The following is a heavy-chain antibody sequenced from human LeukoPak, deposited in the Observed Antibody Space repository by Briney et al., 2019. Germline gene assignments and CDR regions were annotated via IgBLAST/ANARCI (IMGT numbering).Heavy chain of an antibody. D-gene: IGHD3-16*01. Sequence: SETLSLTCTVSGGSISSYYWSWIRQPPGKGLEWIGYIYYSGSTNYNPSLKSRVTISVDTSKNQFSLKLSSVTAADTAVYYCATSPHYGGFWFDPWGQGTLVTVSS. CDR3: ATSPHYGGFWFDP. V-gene: IGHV4-59*01. CDR2: IYYSGST. CDR1: GGSISSYY. J-gene: IGHJ5*02.